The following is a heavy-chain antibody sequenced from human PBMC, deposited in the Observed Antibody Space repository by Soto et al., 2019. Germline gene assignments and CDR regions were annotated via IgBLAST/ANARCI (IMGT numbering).Heavy chain of an antibody. CDR3: ARGLHSLFDY. Sequence: ESGGGVVQPGGSLRLSCAASGFTFSNYGMHWVRQAPGKGLEWVAVIWYDGNNKYYADSVKGRFTISRDNSNNTLYVQMTSLRAEDMAVYYCARGLHSLFDYWGQGTLVTVSS. CDR2: IWYDGNNK. CDR1: GFTFSNYG. V-gene: IGHV3-33*01. D-gene: IGHD2-21*01. J-gene: IGHJ4*02.